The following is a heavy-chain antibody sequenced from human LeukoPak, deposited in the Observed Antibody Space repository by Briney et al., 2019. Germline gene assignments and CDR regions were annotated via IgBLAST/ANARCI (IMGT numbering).Heavy chain of an antibody. CDR1: GYTFISYQ. Sequence: GASVKVSCKASGYTFISYQMHWVRQAPGQGLEWMGIINPTGGSTSHAQKFQGRVTMTRDTSTSTVYMELSSLRSEDSAVYYCARKCSSSCFDYWGQGTLVTVSS. V-gene: IGHV1-46*01. J-gene: IGHJ4*02. CDR3: ARKCSSSCFDY. D-gene: IGHD6-6*01. CDR2: INPTGGST.